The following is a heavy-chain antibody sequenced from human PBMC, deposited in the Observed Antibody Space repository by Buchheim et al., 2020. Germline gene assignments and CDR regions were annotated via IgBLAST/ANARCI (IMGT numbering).Heavy chain of an antibody. V-gene: IGHV3-33*01. J-gene: IGHJ6*02. CDR2: IWYDGSNK. CDR1: GFTFSSYG. D-gene: IGHD1-26*01. CDR3: ARERSPQWEPIRGGHYYYYGMDV. Sequence: QVQLVESGGGVVQPGRSLRLSCAASGFTFSSYGMHWVRQAPGKGLEWVAVIWYDGSNKYYADSVKGRFTISRDNSKNTLYLQMNSLRAEDTAVYYCARERSPQWEPIRGGHYYYYGMDVWGQGTT.